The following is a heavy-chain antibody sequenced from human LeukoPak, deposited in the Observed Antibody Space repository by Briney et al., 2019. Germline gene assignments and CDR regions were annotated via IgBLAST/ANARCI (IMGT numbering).Heavy chain of an antibody. CDR1: GFTFSSYW. V-gene: IGHV3-7*01. CDR2: IKQGGSEK. Sequence: GGSLRLSCAASGFTFSSYWMSWVRQAPGKGLEWVASIKQGGSEKSYVDSVKGRFTISRDNAKNSLYLQMNSLRAEDTAVYYCARDSAGNDYWGQGTLVTVSS. CDR3: ARDSAGNDY. D-gene: IGHD6-13*01. J-gene: IGHJ4*02.